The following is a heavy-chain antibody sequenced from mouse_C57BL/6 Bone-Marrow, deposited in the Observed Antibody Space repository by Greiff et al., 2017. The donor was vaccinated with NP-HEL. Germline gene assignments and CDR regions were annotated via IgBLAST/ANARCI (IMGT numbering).Heavy chain of an antibody. Sequence: VQLQQSGAELVKPGASVKMSCKASGYTLTSYWITWVKQRPGQGLEWIGDIYPGSGSTNYNEKFKSKATLTVDTSSSTAYMQLSSLTSEDSAVYYCARGRLYGSSPFDYWGQGTTLTVSS. CDR1: GYTLTSYW. V-gene: IGHV1-55*01. CDR2: IYPGSGST. D-gene: IGHD1-1*01. CDR3: ARGRLYGSSPFDY. J-gene: IGHJ2*01.